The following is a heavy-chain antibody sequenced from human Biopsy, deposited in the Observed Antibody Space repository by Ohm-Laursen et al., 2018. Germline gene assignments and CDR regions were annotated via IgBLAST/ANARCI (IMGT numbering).Heavy chain of an antibody. J-gene: IGHJ2*01. Sequence: PGTLSLTCTVSGDSLSSGPDNWSWVRQPPGQGLEYIGFIYSGGNTNYNPSLQNRVTMSVDTSKNQFSLKLSSVIAADTAVYYCARDRGYYSDRTVPGYFDLWGRGTLVTVSS. D-gene: IGHD3-22*01. CDR3: ARDRGYYSDRTVPGYFDL. V-gene: IGHV4-61*01. CDR1: GDSLSSGPDN. CDR2: IYSGGNT.